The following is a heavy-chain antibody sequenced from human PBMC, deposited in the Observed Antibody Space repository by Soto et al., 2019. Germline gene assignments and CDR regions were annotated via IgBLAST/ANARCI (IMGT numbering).Heavy chain of an antibody. J-gene: IGHJ4*02. D-gene: IGHD2-15*01. CDR2: ISGDSTST. CDR3: VIDRGWSQFEY. Sequence: GGSLRLSCAASGFSFSDSWMHWVRQAPGKGLVWVSRISGDSTSTKYADSVEGRFTISRDNTKNTLYLQMDSLRVEDTAVYYYVIDRGWSQFEYWGLGSLVTVSS. V-gene: IGHV3-74*03. CDR1: GFSFSDSW.